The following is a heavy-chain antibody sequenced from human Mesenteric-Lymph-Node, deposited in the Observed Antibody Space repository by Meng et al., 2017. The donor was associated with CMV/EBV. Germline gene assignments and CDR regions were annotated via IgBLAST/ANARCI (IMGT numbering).Heavy chain of an antibody. D-gene: IGHD2-15*01. V-gene: IGHV1-2*02. J-gene: IGHJ6*02. Sequence: GESLKISCEASGYTFTGYYMHWVRQAPGQGLEWMGWINPNSGGTNYAQKFQGRVTMTRDTSISTAYMEVSRLRSDDTAVYYCARGGRDGMDVWGQGTTVTVSS. CDR3: ARGGRDGMDV. CDR1: GYTFTGYY. CDR2: INPNSGGT.